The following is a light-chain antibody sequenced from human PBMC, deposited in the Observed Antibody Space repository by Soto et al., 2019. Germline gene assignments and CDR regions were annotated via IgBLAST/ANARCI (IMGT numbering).Light chain of an antibody. CDR3: QQRSNWPPS. Sequence: EIVLTQSPATLSLSPGERATLSCRASQSVSSYLAWYQQKPGQAPRLLIYDASNRATGIPARFSGSGSGTDFTLTISSLVPEDFAVYYCQQRSNWPPSFGRGTKVEIK. J-gene: IGKJ4*01. CDR2: DAS. V-gene: IGKV3-11*01. CDR1: QSVSSY.